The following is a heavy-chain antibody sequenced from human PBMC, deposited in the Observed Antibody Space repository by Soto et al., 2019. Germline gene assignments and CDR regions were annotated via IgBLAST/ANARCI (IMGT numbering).Heavy chain of an antibody. D-gene: IGHD3-10*01. CDR1: GYTFTGYY. CDR2: INPNSGGT. Sequence: ASVKVSCKASGYTFTGYYMHWVRQAPGQGLEWMGWINPNSGGTNYAQKFQGWVTMTRDTPISTAYMELSRLRSDDTAVYYCARGGRGAKAYYYYRMDVSGQGTTVTVS. J-gene: IGHJ6*02. V-gene: IGHV1-2*04. CDR3: ARGGRGAKAYYYYRMDV.